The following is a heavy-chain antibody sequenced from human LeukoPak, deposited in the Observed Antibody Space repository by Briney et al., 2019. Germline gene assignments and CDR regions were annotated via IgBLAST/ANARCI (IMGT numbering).Heavy chain of an antibody. J-gene: IGHJ6*03. V-gene: IGHV5-51*01. Sequence: GGCLQISSEGSGYCFTSYCSGWVRQLPGRGREWMGIIFPGDSDTRYSPSFQGQVTISADKSISTAYLQWRSLKASDTAMYYCARLWGEYYYYYYYMDVWGKGTTVTVSS. CDR2: IFPGDSDT. CDR3: ARLWGEYYYYYYYMDV. D-gene: IGHD3-16*01. CDR1: GYCFTSYC.